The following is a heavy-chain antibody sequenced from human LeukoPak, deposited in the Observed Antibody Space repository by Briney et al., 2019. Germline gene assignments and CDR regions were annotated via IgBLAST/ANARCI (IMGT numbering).Heavy chain of an antibody. J-gene: IGHJ4*02. CDR2: INPNSGGT. V-gene: IGHV1-2*02. CDR3: ARSPMGGYDGVGFDC. Sequence: ASVKVSCKASGYTFTGYYMHWVRQAPGQGLEWMGWINPNSGGTNYAQKFQGRVIMTRDTSISTAYMELSRLRSDDTAVYYCARSPMGGYDGVGFDCWGQGTLVTVSS. CDR1: GYTFTGYY. D-gene: IGHD5-12*01.